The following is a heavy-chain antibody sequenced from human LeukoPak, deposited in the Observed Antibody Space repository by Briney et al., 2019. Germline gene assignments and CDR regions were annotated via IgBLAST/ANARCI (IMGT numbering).Heavy chain of an antibody. Sequence: PGGSLRLSCAASGFTFSSYGMSWVRQAPGKGLEWVSAISGSGGSTYYADSVKGRFTISRDNSKNTLYLQMNSLRAEDTAVYYCAKVAVNSGYARHDAFDIWGQGTMVTVSS. D-gene: IGHD5-12*01. CDR2: ISGSGGST. CDR3: AKVAVNSGYARHDAFDI. V-gene: IGHV3-23*01. J-gene: IGHJ3*02. CDR1: GFTFSSYG.